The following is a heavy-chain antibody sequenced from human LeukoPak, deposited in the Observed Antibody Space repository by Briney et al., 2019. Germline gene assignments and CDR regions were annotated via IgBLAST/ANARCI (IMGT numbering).Heavy chain of an antibody. Sequence: GASVKVSCKTSGYTFTDYSIHWVRQAPGQGLEWMGWINPNSGGTNYAQKFQGRVTMTRDTSISTAYMELSRLRSDDTAVYYCARDLEYLYPGGAFDIWGQGTMVTVSS. CDR3: ARDLEYLYPGGAFDI. CDR1: GYTFTDYS. V-gene: IGHV1-2*02. D-gene: IGHD3-16*01. CDR2: INPNSGGT. J-gene: IGHJ3*02.